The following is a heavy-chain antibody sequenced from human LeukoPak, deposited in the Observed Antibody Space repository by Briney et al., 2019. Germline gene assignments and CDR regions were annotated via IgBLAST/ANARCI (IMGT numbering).Heavy chain of an antibody. V-gene: IGHV1-2*02. Sequence: GASVKVSCKASGYTFTGYYMHWVRQAPGQGLEWMGWINPNSGGTNYAQKFQGRVTMTRDTSISTAYMELSRLRSEDTAVYYCARRAASRDYYFDYWGQGTLVTVSS. CDR1: GYTFTGYY. CDR2: INPNSGGT. CDR3: ARRAASRDYYFDY. D-gene: IGHD2-15*01. J-gene: IGHJ4*02.